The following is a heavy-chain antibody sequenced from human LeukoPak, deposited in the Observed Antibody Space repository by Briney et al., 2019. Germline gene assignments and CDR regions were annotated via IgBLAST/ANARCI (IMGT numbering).Heavy chain of an antibody. CDR1: GYTFTGYY. CDR3: ARVLLYYYGSGSYSPFDY. CDR2: INPNSGGT. Sequence: ASVKVSCKASGYTFTGYYMHWVRQAPGQGLEWMGWINPNSGGTNYAQKFQGRVTMTRDTSISTAYMELSRLRSEDTAVYYCARVLLYYYGSGSYSPFDYWGQGTLVTVSS. D-gene: IGHD3-10*01. J-gene: IGHJ4*02. V-gene: IGHV1-2*02.